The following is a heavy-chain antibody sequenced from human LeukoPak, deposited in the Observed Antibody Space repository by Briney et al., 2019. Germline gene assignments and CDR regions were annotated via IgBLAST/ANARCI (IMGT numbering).Heavy chain of an antibody. D-gene: IGHD3-10*01. J-gene: IGHJ5*02. CDR3: VAAYGGSGSYNWFDP. CDR2: MNPNSGNT. Sequence: ASVKVSCKASGYTFTSYDINWVRQATGQGLEWMGWMNPNSGNTGYAQKFQGRVTITRNTSISTAYMELSSLRSEDTAIYYCVAAYGGSGSYNWFDPWGQGTLVTVSS. V-gene: IGHV1-8*03. CDR1: GYTFTSYD.